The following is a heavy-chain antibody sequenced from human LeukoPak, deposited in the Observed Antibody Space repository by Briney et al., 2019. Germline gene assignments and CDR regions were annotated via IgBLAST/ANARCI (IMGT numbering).Heavy chain of an antibody. V-gene: IGHV3-30*04. Sequence: GGSLRLSCAASGFTFSSYALHWVRQAPGKGLEWMAVILDDGSNAYYADSVKGRFTISRDNTKNTLYVQMNILIAEDTAVYYCARAAAAAGTHFDYWGQGTLVTVSS. D-gene: IGHD6-13*01. CDR3: ARAAAAAGTHFDY. J-gene: IGHJ4*02. CDR2: ILDDGSNA. CDR1: GFTFSSYA.